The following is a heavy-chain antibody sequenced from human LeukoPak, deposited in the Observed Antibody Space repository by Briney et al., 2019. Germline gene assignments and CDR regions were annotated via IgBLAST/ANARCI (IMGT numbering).Heavy chain of an antibody. V-gene: IGHV3-23*01. D-gene: IGHD3-22*01. CDR2: ISGSGGST. J-gene: IGHJ4*02. CDR1: GFTFSSYA. Sequence: GGSLRLSCAASGFTFSSYAMSWVRQAPGKGLEWVSAISGSGGSTYYADSVKGRFTISRDNSKNTLYLQMNSLRAEDTAVYYCAREQTHYYDSSGYYFDYWGQGTLVTVSS. CDR3: AREQTHYYDSSGYYFDY.